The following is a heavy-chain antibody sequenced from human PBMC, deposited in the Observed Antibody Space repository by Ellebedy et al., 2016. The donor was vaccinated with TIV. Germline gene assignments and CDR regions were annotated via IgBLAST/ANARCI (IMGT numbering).Heavy chain of an antibody. CDR2: IYYSGST. J-gene: IGHJ4*02. CDR3: ARGWFPVGYNIFYY. CDR1: GCSISSYY. D-gene: IGHD5-24*01. V-gene: IGHV4-59*01. Sequence: MPSETLSLTCTVSGCSISSYYCRWIRQPTGKGLEWIGYIYYSGSTNYTPSLKSRVTISVDTSKNQFSLKLSAVTAADTAVYYCARGWFPVGYNIFYYWGQGTLVTVSS.